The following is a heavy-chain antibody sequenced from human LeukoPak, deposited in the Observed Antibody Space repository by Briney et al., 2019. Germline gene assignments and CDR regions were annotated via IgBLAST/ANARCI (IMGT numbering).Heavy chain of an antibody. CDR2: ISASSTYI. CDR3: ARDRYYDSGGFYFDY. Sequence: GGNLRFSCAASGFTFSSNSMNWVRQGPGKGLEWVSFISASSTYIYYADSVKGRFTISRDNAKNSLYLQMNSLRAEDTAVYYCARDRYYDSGGFYFDYWGQGTLVTVSS. J-gene: IGHJ4*02. V-gene: IGHV3-21*01. D-gene: IGHD3-22*01. CDR1: GFTFSSNS.